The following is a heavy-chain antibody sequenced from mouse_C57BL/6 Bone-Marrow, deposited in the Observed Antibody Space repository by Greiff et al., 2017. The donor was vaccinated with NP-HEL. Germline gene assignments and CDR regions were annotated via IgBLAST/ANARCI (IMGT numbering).Heavy chain of an antibody. CDR3: ARGNSNPYYFDY. D-gene: IGHD2-5*01. J-gene: IGHJ2*01. V-gene: IGHV1-64*01. CDR2: IHPNSGST. Sequence: QVQLQQPGAELVKPGASVKLSCKASGYTFTSYWMHWVKQRPGQGLEWIGMIHPNSGSTNYNEKFKSKATLTVDKSSSTAYMQLTPQTSEDSAVAYCARGNSNPYYFDYWGQGTTLTVSS. CDR1: GYTFTSYW.